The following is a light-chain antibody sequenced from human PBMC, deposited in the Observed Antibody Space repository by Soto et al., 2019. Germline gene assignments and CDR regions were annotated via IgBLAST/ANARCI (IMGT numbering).Light chain of an antibody. CDR1: SSDIGSYNL. V-gene: IGLV2-23*02. Sequence: QSVLTQPASVSGSPGQSITISCTGTSSDIGSYNLVSWYQQHPGKAPKLMIYEVTKWPSGVSNRFSGSKSGNPASLTISGLQAEDEADYYCCSYAGSSTFYVFGTGTKVTVL. CDR3: CSYAGSSTFYV. J-gene: IGLJ1*01. CDR2: EVT.